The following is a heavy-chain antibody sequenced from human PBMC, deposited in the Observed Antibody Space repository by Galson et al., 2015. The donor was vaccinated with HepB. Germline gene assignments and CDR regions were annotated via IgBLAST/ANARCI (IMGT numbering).Heavy chain of an antibody. CDR3: ARDPSLGYYYGMDV. CDR1: GFTFSSYS. D-gene: IGHD7-27*01. Sequence: SLRLSCAASGFTFSSYSMNWVRQAPGKGLEWVSSISSSSSYIYYADSVKGRFTISRDNAKNSLYLQMNSLRAEDTAVYYCARDPSLGYYYGMDVWGQGTTVTVSS. J-gene: IGHJ6*02. V-gene: IGHV3-21*01. CDR2: ISSSSSYI.